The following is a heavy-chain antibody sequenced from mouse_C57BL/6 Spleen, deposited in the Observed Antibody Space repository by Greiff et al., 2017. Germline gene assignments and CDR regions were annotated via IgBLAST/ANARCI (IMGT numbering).Heavy chain of an antibody. CDR2: INPNNGGT. CDR1: GYTFTDYY. D-gene: IGHD1-1*01. J-gene: IGHJ1*03. Sequence: EVQLQQSGPELVKPGASVKISCKASGYTFTDYYMNWVKQSHGKSLEWIGDINPNNGGTSYNQKFKGKATLTVDKSSSTAYMELRSLTSEDSAVYYCARGFGYGSSRYFDVWGTGTTVTVSS. V-gene: IGHV1-26*01. CDR3: ARGFGYGSSRYFDV.